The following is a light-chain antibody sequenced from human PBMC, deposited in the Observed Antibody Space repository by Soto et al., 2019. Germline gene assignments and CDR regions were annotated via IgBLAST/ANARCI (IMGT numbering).Light chain of an antibody. CDR3: QQHNQWPIT. V-gene: IGKV3-15*01. J-gene: IGKJ5*01. CDR2: GAS. Sequence: EIVMTQSPATLYVSPGDRATLSCRASQSVTSNLAWYQQKPGQAPRLLIYGASTRATGIPARFSGSGSGTEFTLTINSLQSEDSAVYYCQQHNQWPITFGQGTRLEIK. CDR1: QSVTSN.